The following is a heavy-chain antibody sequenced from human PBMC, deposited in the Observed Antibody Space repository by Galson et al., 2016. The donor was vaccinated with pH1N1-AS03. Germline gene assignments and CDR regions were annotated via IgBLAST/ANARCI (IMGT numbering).Heavy chain of an antibody. J-gene: IGHJ3*02. V-gene: IGHV2-5*02. Sequence: PALVTPTQTLTLTCSVSGVSVTSSGVGVGWFRQPPGKALEWLALVYWDETRRYSPSLKNRLTITKDSSKNQVVLTVTSVDPMDIATDFWALPNSGGNAFEIWGPGTMVTVSS. CDR2: VYWDETR. CDR3: ALPNSGGNAFEI. D-gene: IGHD2/OR15-2a*01. CDR1: GVSVTSSGVG.